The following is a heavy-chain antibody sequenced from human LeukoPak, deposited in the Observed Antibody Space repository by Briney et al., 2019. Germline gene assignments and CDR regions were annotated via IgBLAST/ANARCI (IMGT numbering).Heavy chain of an antibody. D-gene: IGHD3-10*01. Sequence: GGSLRLSCAASGFTFSSYAMSWVRQAPGKGLEWVSAISGSGGSTYYADSVKGRFTISRDNSKNTLYLQMNSLRAEDTAVYYCAKGGDGSGSYYNPLNYYYYYMDVWGKGTTVTVSS. J-gene: IGHJ6*03. CDR2: ISGSGGST. CDR3: AKGGDGSGSYYNPLNYYYYYMDV. V-gene: IGHV3-23*01. CDR1: GFTFSSYA.